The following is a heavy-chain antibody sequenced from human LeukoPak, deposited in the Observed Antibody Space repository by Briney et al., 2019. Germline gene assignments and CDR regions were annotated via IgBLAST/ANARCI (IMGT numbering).Heavy chain of an antibody. Sequence: GASVKVSCKASGGTFSSYAISWVRQAPGQGLEWMGRIIPILGIANYAQKFQGRVTITADKSTSTAYMELSRLRSDDTAVYYCARPRGRFLEWLSAYYFDYWGQGTLVTVSS. V-gene: IGHV1-69*04. CDR1: GGTFSSYA. J-gene: IGHJ4*02. CDR2: IIPILGIA. CDR3: ARPRGRFLEWLSAYYFDY. D-gene: IGHD3-3*01.